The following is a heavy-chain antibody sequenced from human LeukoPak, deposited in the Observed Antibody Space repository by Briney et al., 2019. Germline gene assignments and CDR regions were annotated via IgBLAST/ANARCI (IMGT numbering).Heavy chain of an antibody. CDR1: GFAFSSHS. J-gene: IGHJ4*02. CDR2: ISTSSSYI. Sequence: PGGSLRLSCAASGFAFSSHSMTWVRQAPGKGLEWVSSISTSSSYIYYADSVKGRFTISRDNAKKSLYLQMNSLRAEDTAVYYCARGDGYNSYYFDYWGQGTLDTVSS. CDR3: ARGDGYNSYYFDY. V-gene: IGHV3-21*01. D-gene: IGHD5-24*01.